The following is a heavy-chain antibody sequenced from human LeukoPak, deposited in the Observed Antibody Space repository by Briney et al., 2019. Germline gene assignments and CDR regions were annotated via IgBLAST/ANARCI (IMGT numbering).Heavy chain of an antibody. CDR2: ISAYNGNT. V-gene: IGHV1-18*01. Sequence: ASVKVSCKAPGYTFTSYGISWVRQAPGQGLEWMGWISAYNGNTNYAQKLQGRVTVTTDTSTSTAYMELRSLRSDDTAVYYCARETIMITFGGVIVSPSRAFDIWGQGTMVTVSS. J-gene: IGHJ3*02. CDR3: ARETIMITFGGVIVSPSRAFDI. D-gene: IGHD3-16*02. CDR1: GYTFTSYG.